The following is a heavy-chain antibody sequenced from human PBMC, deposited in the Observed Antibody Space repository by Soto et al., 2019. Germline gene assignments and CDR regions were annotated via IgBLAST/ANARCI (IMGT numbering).Heavy chain of an antibody. Sequence: PSQTLSLTCAISGDSVSNKGAAWNWIRHSPSRGLEWLGRTYYRKSKRLYDYAVSVRSRITINPDTSKNQFSLHLTSVTPEDTSVYFCAGDPPGFHSAFDSWGQGTLVTVSS. V-gene: IGHV6-1*01. CDR3: AGDPPGFHSAFDS. CDR2: TYYRKSKRLY. CDR1: GDSVSNKGAA. J-gene: IGHJ4*02. D-gene: IGHD4-4*01.